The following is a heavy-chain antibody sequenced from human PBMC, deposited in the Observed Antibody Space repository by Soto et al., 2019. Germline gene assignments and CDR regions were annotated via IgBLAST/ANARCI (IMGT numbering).Heavy chain of an antibody. V-gene: IGHV3-33*01. CDR3: ARDPWLEAAGTDGMDV. Sequence: QVQLVESGGGVVQPGRSLRLSCAASGFTFSSYGMHWVRQAPGKGLEWVAVIWYDGSNKYYADSVKGRFTISRDNSKNTLYLQMNSLRAEDTAVYYCARDPWLEAAGTDGMDVWGQGTTVTVSS. J-gene: IGHJ6*02. CDR2: IWYDGSNK. CDR1: GFTFSSYG. D-gene: IGHD6-13*01.